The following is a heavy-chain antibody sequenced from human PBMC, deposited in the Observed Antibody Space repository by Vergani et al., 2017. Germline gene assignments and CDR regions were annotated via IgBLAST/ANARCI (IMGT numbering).Heavy chain of an antibody. CDR1: GFTFSSYW. V-gene: IGHV3-7*03. D-gene: IGHD6-6*01. CDR2: IKQDGSEK. J-gene: IGHJ4*02. CDR3: AKSRHPLRGFDY. Sequence: EVQLVESGGGLVQPGGSLRLSCAASGFTFSSYWMSWVRQAPGKGLEWVANIKQDGSEKYYVDSVKGRFTISRDNSKNTLYLQMNSLRAEDTAVYYCAKSRHPLRGFDYWGQGTLVTVSS.